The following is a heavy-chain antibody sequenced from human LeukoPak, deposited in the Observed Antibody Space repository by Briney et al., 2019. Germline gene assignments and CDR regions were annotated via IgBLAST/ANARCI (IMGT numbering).Heavy chain of an antibody. CDR3: ARAPRGGWLGP. D-gene: IGHD3-10*01. Sequence: SETLSLTCTVSGGSISSYHWSWIRQSPGKGLEWIGYIYYSGSTTYNPSLKSRVTISLDTPKKQMSLTLSSVTAADTAVYYCARAPRGGWLGPWGQGILVTVSS. V-gene: IGHV4-59*01. CDR1: GGSISSYH. J-gene: IGHJ5*02. CDR2: IYYSGST.